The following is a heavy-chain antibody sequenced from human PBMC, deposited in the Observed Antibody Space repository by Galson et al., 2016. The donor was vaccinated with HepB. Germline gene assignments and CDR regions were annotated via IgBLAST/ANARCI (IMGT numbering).Heavy chain of an antibody. CDR2: IYDSGST. D-gene: IGHD3-9*01. Sequence: SETLSLTCTVSGGSISSYYWSWIRQPPGKGLEWIGYIYDSGSTKYNPSLKSRVTISVDTSKNQFSLKLSSVTAADTAVYYCAREAGQYDSLTGYYNGWYFDLWGRGALVTVSS. J-gene: IGHJ2*01. CDR1: GGSISSYY. CDR3: AREAGQYDSLTGYYNGWYFDL. V-gene: IGHV4-59*01.